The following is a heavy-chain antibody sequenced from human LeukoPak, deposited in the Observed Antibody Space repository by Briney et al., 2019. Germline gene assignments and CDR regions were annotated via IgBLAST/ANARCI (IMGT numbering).Heavy chain of an antibody. V-gene: IGHV3-33*01. CDR3: ARELFGSGSCPDY. Sequence: GGSLRLSCTAPGFTFSSYAIHWTRQAPGKGLEWVTLVWHDGSNRYYSEAVKGRFTISRDNSKNTVYLQINSLRAEDTAVYYCARELFGSGSCPDYWGQGTRVTVSS. CDR1: GFTFSSYA. CDR2: VWHDGSNR. J-gene: IGHJ4*02. D-gene: IGHD3-10*01.